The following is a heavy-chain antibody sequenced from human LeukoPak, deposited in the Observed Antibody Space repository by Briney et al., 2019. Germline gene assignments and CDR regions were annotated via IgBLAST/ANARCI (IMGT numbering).Heavy chain of an antibody. Sequence: SETLSLTCTVSGGSISSSSYYWGWIRQPPGKGLEWIGSIYYSGSTYYNPSLKSRVTISVDTSKNQFSLKLSSVTAADTAVYYCARHLTSGYSSGWGWYFDFWGRGTLVTVSS. V-gene: IGHV4-39*01. CDR3: ARHLTSGYSSGWGWYFDF. D-gene: IGHD6-19*01. CDR2: IYYSGST. J-gene: IGHJ2*01. CDR1: GGSISSSSYY.